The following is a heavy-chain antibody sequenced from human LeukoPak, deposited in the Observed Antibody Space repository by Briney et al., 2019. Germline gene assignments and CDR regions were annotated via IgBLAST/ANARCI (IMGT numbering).Heavy chain of an antibody. V-gene: IGHV4-59*08. J-gene: IGHJ4*02. Sequence: PSETLSLTCTVSGGSISSYYWSWIRQPPGKGLEWIGYIYYSGSTNYNPSLKSRVTISVDTSKNQFSLKLSSVTAADTAVYYCARHLPAALYYFDYWGQGTLVTVSS. CDR1: GGSISSYY. CDR3: ARHLPAALYYFDY. CDR2: IYYSGST. D-gene: IGHD6-13*01.